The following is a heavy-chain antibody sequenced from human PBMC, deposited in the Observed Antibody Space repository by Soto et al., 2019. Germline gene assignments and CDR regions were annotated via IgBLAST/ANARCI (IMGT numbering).Heavy chain of an antibody. V-gene: IGHV3-30-3*01. CDR1: GFTFDNYA. CDR2: TSYNGLSH. D-gene: IGHD4-17*01. Sequence: QVQLVESGGGVVQPGRSLRLSCAASGFTFDNYAMHWVRQAPGMGLEWVAVTSYNGLSHFYADSVKGRSTISRDNSKNTLYLEVNNLRPEDTAVYYCARGGRGLRGAFDIWGQGTTVTVSS. J-gene: IGHJ3*02. CDR3: ARGGRGLRGAFDI.